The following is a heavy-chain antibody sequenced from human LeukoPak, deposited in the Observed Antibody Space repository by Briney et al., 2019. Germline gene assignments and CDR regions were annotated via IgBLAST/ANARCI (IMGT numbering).Heavy chain of an antibody. D-gene: IGHD5-12*01. J-gene: IGHJ4*02. Sequence: PSETLSLTCAVSGGSISSGGYSWSWIRQPPGKGLEWIGYIYHSGSTYYNPSLKSRVTISVDRSKNQLSLKLSSVTAADTAVYYCARELYSGYGPGPYDYWGQGTLVTVSS. CDR3: ARELYSGYGPGPYDY. CDR2: IYHSGST. V-gene: IGHV4-30-2*01. CDR1: GGSISSGGYS.